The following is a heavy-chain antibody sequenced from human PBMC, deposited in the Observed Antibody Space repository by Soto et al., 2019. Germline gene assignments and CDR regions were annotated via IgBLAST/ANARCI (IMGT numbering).Heavy chain of an antibody. CDR2: ITPMFGTP. CDR3: ARDGTLYDSRAYYYLY. D-gene: IGHD3-22*01. V-gene: IGHV1-69*13. CDR1: GGIFRRYT. J-gene: IGHJ4*02. Sequence: SVKVSCKASGGIFRRYTITWVRQAPVQGLEWMGGITPMFGTPNYAQKFRGRVTITADESTSTAYMQLNSLRSEDTAMYFCARDGTLYDSRAYYYLYWGQGTLVTLSS.